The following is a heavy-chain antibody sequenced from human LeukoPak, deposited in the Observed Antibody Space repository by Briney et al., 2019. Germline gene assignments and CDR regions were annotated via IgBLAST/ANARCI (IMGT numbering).Heavy chain of an antibody. CDR1: GFTFSSYG. V-gene: IGHV3-30*02. CDR3: AKAIVGATTSGY. J-gene: IGHJ4*02. Sequence: GGSLGLSCAASGFTFSSYGMHWVRQAPGKGLEWVAFIRYDGSNKYYADSVKGRFTISRDNSKNTLYLQMNSLRAEDTAVYYCAKAIVGATTSGYWGQGTLVTVSS. CDR2: IRYDGSNK. D-gene: IGHD1-26*01.